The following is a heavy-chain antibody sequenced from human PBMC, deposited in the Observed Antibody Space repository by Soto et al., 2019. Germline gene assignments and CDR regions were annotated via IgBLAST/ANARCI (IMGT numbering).Heavy chain of an antibody. V-gene: IGHV4-59*02. CDR1: GDSVSTYW. CDR2: IYNTGST. D-gene: IGHD3-10*01. Sequence: QVQLQESGPGLVKPSETLSLTCTVTGDSVSTYWWSWIRQPPGKGLEWIACIYNTGSTNYNPSLKSRVTISLDASENQFSLKLSSVTAADTAVYYCARGPGASGTYHYYFDYWGPGTLVTVSS. J-gene: IGHJ4*02. CDR3: ARGPGASGTYHYYFDY.